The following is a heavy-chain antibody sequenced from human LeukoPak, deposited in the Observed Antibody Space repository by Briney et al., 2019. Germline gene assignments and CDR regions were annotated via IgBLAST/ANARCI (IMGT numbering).Heavy chain of an antibody. J-gene: IGHJ4*02. CDR1: GFTFSSYS. CDR2: ISSSSSSYI. CDR3: ARVSIVLDLKVDSSGYYFDY. V-gene: IGHV3-21*01. Sequence: GGSLRLSCAASGFTFSSYSMNWVRQAPGKGLEWVSSISSSSSSYIYYADSVKGRFTISRDNAKNSLYLQMNSLRAEDTAVYYCARVSIVLDLKVDSSGYYFDYWGQGTLVTVSS. D-gene: IGHD3-22*01.